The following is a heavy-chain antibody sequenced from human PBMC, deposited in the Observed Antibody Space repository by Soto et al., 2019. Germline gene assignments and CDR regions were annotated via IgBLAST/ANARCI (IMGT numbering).Heavy chain of an antibody. J-gene: IGHJ6*02. D-gene: IGHD1-26*01. CDR2: ISGGGGSA. V-gene: IGHV3-23*01. Sequence: GGSLRLSCAASGFTFSNYGMSWVRQAPGKGLEWLSSISGGGGSAYYADSVKGRFTISRDNSKNTLYLQMNSLRADDTAVYYCARDMSGGTYNYYYGMDVWGQGTTVTVSS. CDR1: GFTFSNYG. CDR3: ARDMSGGTYNYYYGMDV.